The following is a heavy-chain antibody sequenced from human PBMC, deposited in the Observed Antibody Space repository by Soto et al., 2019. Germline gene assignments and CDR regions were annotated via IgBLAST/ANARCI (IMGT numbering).Heavy chain of an antibody. Sequence: QITLKESGPTLVRPTQTLTLTCSFSGFSLSAGGVGVGWIRQPPGKALQWLALIYWNDNKHYSPSLNSRLTVTKDTSRNQVVLRMNNMDPVDTATYYCAHSSPTYYDALTGNPIFGAFDAWGHGAMVTVSS. CDR1: GFSLSAGGVG. CDR2: IYWNDNK. J-gene: IGHJ3*01. D-gene: IGHD3-9*01. CDR3: AHSSPTYYDALTGNPIFGAFDA. V-gene: IGHV2-5*01.